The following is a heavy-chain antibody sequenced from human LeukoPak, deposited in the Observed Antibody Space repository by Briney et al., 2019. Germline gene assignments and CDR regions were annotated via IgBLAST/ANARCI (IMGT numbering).Heavy chain of an antibody. CDR1: GFTFSNYG. J-gene: IGHJ1*01. V-gene: IGHV3-30*02. CDR2: IRNDDGSNK. CDR3: AKDEPKYSHH. Sequence: GGSLRLSCAASGFTFSNYGMHWVRQAPGKGLEWVAFIRNDDGSNKYYADSVKGRFTISRDNSKNTVHLQMNSLRVEDTAVYYCAKDEPKYSHHWGQGTRVTVS.